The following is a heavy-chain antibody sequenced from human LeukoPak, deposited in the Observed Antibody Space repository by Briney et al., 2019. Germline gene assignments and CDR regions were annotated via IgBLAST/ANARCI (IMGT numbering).Heavy chain of an antibody. V-gene: IGHV4-34*01. CDR2: IDHSGST. D-gene: IGHD2-21*02. CDR3: ARLRWGLLTYDY. CDR1: GGSFSGYY. Sequence: PSETLSLTCAVYGGSFSGYYWSWIRQPPGKGLEWIGEIDHSGSTKYNPSLKSRVTISLDTPKNQFSLKLKSVTAADTAVYYCARLRWGLLTYDYWGQGTLVTVSS. J-gene: IGHJ4*02.